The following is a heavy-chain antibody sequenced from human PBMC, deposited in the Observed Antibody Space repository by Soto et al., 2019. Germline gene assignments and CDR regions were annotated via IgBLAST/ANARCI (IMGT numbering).Heavy chain of an antibody. V-gene: IGHV1-46*01. CDR3: ARDHAVVAAQKQGPGFDP. J-gene: IGHJ5*02. CDR1: GYTFTSYY. CDR2: INPSGGST. D-gene: IGHD2-15*01. Sequence: GASVKVSCKASGYTFTSYYMHWVRQAPGQGLEWMGIINPSGGSTSYAQKFQGRVTMTRDTSTSTVYMELSSLRSEDTAVYYCARDHAVVAAQKQGPGFDPWGQGTLVTVSS.